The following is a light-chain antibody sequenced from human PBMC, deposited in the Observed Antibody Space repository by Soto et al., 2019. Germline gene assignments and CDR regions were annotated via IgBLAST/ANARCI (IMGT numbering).Light chain of an antibody. CDR1: SNDVGAYKY. Sequence: QSALTQPPSASGSPGQSVTISCTGTSNDVGAYKYVSWYQQHPGKAPKLIISEVNKRPSGAPDRFSGSKSGNTASLIVSGLQAEDEADYYCSSYAGSNNLVIFGGGTKLTVL. J-gene: IGLJ2*01. V-gene: IGLV2-8*01. CDR2: EVN. CDR3: SSYAGSNNLVI.